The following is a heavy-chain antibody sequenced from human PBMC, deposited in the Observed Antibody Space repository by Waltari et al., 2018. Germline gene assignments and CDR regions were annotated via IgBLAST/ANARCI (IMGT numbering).Heavy chain of an antibody. CDR2: ISGSGGST. D-gene: IGHD3-22*01. Sequence: EVQLVESGGGLVQPGGSLRLSCAASGFTFSSYAMSWVRQAPGKGLEWVSAISGSGGSTYYAGAVKGRFTISRDNSKNTLYLQMNSLRADDTAVYYCAKETVRTMIVGWYDYWGQGTLVTVSS. CDR1: GFTFSSYA. V-gene: IGHV3-23*04. CDR3: AKETVRTMIVGWYDY. J-gene: IGHJ4*02.